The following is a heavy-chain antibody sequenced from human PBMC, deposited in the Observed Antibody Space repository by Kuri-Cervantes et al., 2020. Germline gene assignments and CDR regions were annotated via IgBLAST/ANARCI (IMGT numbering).Heavy chain of an antibody. V-gene: IGHV3-74*01. J-gene: IGHJ4*02. Sequence: GRSLRLSCAASGFTFSSYWMHWVRQAPGKGPWWVSRINSDGSSTNYADSVKGRFTISRDNAKNTLYLQMNSLSAEDTAVYYCARDLTSRGGGYYYWGQGTLVTVSS. CDR3: ARDLTSRGGGYYY. D-gene: IGHD2-2*01. CDR1: GFTFSSYW. CDR2: INSDGSST.